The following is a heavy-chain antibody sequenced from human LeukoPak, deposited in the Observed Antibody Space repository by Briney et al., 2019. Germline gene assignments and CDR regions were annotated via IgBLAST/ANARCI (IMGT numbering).Heavy chain of an antibody. CDR1: GGSFRGYY. CDR3: AREMGYYGSGSRGAKFDY. CDR2: INHSGST. J-gene: IGHJ4*02. V-gene: IGHV4-34*01. Sequence: SETLSLTCAVYGGSFRGYYWSWIRQPPGKGLEWIGEINHSGSTNYNPSLKSRVTISVDTSKNQFSLKLSSVTAADTAVYYCAREMGYYGSGSRGAKFDYWGQGTLVTVSS. D-gene: IGHD3-10*01.